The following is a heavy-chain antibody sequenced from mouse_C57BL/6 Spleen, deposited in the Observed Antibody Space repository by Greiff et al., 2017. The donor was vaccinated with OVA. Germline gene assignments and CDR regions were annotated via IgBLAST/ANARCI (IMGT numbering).Heavy chain of an antibody. J-gene: IGHJ2*01. CDR1: GYSITSGYY. CDR3: ARERIYYYGSSYSYFDY. Sequence: EVQLQESGPGLVKPSQSLSLTCSVTGYSITSGYYWNWIRQFPGNKLEWMGYISYDGSNNYNPSLKNRISITRDTSKNQFFLKLNSVTTEDTATYYCARERIYYYGSSYSYFDYWGQGTTLTVSS. CDR2: ISYDGSN. D-gene: IGHD1-1*01. V-gene: IGHV3-6*01.